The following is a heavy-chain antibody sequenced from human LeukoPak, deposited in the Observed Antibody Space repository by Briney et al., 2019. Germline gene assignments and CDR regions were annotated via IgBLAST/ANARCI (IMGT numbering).Heavy chain of an antibody. CDR3: ARDGYCSSTSCYGFVDY. J-gene: IGHJ4*02. V-gene: IGHV1-46*01. Sequence: ASVKVSCKASGYTFTGYYMHWVRQAPGQGREWMGIINPSGGSTSYAQKFQGRVTMTRDTSTSTVYMELSSLRSEDTAVYYCARDGYCSSTSCYGFVDYWGQGTLVTVSS. CDR2: INPSGGST. CDR1: GYTFTGYY. D-gene: IGHD2-2*03.